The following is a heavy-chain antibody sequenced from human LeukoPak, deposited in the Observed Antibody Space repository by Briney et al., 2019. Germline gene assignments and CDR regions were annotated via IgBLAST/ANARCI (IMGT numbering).Heavy chain of an antibody. CDR2: IYATGNT. V-gene: IGHV4-4*09. D-gene: IGHD3-10*01. J-gene: IGHJ6*03. CDR1: GGSMSDYY. Sequence: SGTLSLTCAVSGGSMSDYYWSWIRQTPGTTLEWIGYIYATGNTNYSPSLKGRVTISLDTSKNHFSLRLRSVTAADTALYYCARHFRRDYPDSGSSQYFHYIDVWGKGTTVVVSS. CDR3: ARHFRRDYPDSGSSQYFHYIDV.